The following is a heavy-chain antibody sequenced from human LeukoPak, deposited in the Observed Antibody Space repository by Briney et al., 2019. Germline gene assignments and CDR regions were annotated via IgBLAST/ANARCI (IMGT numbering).Heavy chain of an antibody. D-gene: IGHD4-17*01. J-gene: IGHJ4*02. CDR3: ASSGDPSNFDY. Sequence: SETLSLTCAVYGGSFSGYYWSWIRQPAEKGLEWIGEINHSGSTNYNPTLKSRVTISVDTSKNQFSLKLSSVTAADTAVYYCASSGDPSNFDYWCQGTLVTVSS. CDR2: INHSGST. CDR1: GGSFSGYY. V-gene: IGHV4-34*01.